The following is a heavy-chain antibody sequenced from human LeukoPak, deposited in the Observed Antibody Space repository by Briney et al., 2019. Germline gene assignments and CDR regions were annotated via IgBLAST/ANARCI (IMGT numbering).Heavy chain of an antibody. J-gene: IGHJ4*02. D-gene: IGHD6-19*01. Sequence: ASVKVSCKASGYTFSSYYMHWVRQAPGQGLEWMGIISPSGDYTRYAQKLQGRISMTLDTSTSTVYMELNSLESEDTAMYYCARDNSGWSVDYWGQGTLVTVTS. CDR1: GYTFSSYY. CDR3: ARDNSGWSVDY. V-gene: IGHV1-46*04. CDR2: ISPSGDYT.